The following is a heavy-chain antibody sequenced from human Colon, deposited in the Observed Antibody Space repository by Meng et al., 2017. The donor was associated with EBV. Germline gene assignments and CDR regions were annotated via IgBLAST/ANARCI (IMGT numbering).Heavy chain of an antibody. V-gene: IGHV4-30-4*01. J-gene: IGHJ4*02. CDR1: GGSINSGDYY. Sequence: SGPGLINPSHTLPLTFTVSGGSINSGDYYWSWIRQPPGKGLEWIGYIYYTGSTYYNPSLKSRVTISMDTSKNQFSLRLSSVTAADTAVYYCARNYYFDYWGQGTLVTVSS. CDR2: IYYTGST. CDR3: ARNYYFDY.